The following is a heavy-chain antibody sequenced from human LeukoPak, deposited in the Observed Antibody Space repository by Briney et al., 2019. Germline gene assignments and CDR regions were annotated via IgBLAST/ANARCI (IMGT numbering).Heavy chain of an antibody. J-gene: IGHJ5*02. CDR1: GGSFSGYY. Sequence: PSETLSLTCTVYGGSFSGYYWSWICQPPGKGLEWIGEINHSGSTNYNPSLKSRVTISVDTSKNQFSLKLSSVTAADTAVHYCARASFIAARPYDPWGQGTLVTVSS. D-gene: IGHD6-6*01. CDR2: INHSGST. CDR3: ARASFIAARPYDP. V-gene: IGHV4-34*01.